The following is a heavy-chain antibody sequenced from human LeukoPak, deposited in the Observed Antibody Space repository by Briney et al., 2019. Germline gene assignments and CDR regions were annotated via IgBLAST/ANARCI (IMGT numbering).Heavy chain of an antibody. CDR3: ARENSGSYREFDY. V-gene: IGHV4-4*07. CDR1: GASISSYY. D-gene: IGHD1-26*01. J-gene: IGHJ4*02. CDR2: IYTSGST. Sequence: ASETLSLTCTVSGASISSYYWSWLRQPAGKGLEWIGRIYTSGSTNYNASLKSRVSMSADTSKNQFSLKLSSVTAADTAVFYCARENSGSYREFDYWGQGTLVTVSS.